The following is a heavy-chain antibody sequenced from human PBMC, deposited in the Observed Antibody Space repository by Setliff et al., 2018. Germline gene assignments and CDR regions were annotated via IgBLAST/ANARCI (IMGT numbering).Heavy chain of an antibody. CDR3: ARDGGEY. CDR2: ISGSGGST. J-gene: IGHJ4*02. V-gene: IGHV3-23*01. D-gene: IGHD3-16*01. Sequence: PGGSLRLSCAASGFTFSSYTMTWVRQAPGKGLEWFSDISGSGGSTYYADSVKGRFTISRDNSKNTLYLQMNSLRDEDTAVYYCARDGGEYWGQGTLVTVSS. CDR1: GFTFSSYT.